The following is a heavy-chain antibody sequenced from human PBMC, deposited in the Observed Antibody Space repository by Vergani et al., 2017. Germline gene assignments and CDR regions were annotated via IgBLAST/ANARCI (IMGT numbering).Heavy chain of an antibody. CDR2: IYYSGST. CDR3: ARDRFRSTVTTSYYYGMDV. CDR1: GGSVSSGSYY. J-gene: IGHJ6*02. D-gene: IGHD4-17*01. Sequence: QVQLQESGPGLVKPSETLSLTCTVSGGSVSSGSYYWSWIRQPPGKGLEWIGYIYYSGSTNYNPSLKSRVTISVDTSKNQFSLKLSSVTAADTAVYYCARDRFRSTVTTSYYYGMDVWGQGTTVTVSS. V-gene: IGHV4-61*01.